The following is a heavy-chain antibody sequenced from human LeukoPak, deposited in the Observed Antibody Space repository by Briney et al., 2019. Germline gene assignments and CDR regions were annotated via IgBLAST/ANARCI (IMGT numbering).Heavy chain of an antibody. CDR3: AKGFGDSYGSYYHYGLDV. CDR1: GFVLATYA. J-gene: IGHJ6*02. D-gene: IGHD5-18*01. V-gene: IGHV3-23*01. Sequence: GGSLRLSCASSGFVLATYAMTWVRQAPGKGLEWVSSLSTSATSTYYADSVKGRFTISRDNSKDTLYLQLNNLRAEDTAVYYCAKGFGDSYGSYYHYGLDVWGQGTTVTVSS. CDR2: LSTSATST.